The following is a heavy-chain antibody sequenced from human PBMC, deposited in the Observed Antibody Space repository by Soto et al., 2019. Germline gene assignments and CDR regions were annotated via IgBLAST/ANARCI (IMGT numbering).Heavy chain of an antibody. CDR2: ISRGSSKI. J-gene: IGHJ5*02. D-gene: IGHD4-17*01. Sequence: PGGSLRLSCAASGFMFSDYWMIWARQAPGKGLEWVANISRGSSKIFYVDSVKGRFTISRDNAKNSLYLQMNSLRAEDTAVYYCVHGDYWSGWFDPWGQGTLVTVSS. V-gene: IGHV3-7*01. CDR1: GFMFSDYW. CDR3: VHGDYWSGWFDP.